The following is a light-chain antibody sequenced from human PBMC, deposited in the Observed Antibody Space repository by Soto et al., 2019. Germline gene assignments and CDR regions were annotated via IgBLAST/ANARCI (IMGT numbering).Light chain of an antibody. V-gene: IGKV1-5*01. J-gene: IGKJ1*01. CDR2: DAT. CDR1: HNIERW. CDR3: QQFAKSST. Sequence: IQMTQSPSTLSASVGDRVTITCRASHNIERWMAWYQQKRGRAPSLLIFDATTLHSGVPSRFSGGGSGTEFTLTINGLQPDDFATYYCQQFAKSSTFGQGTKWISN.